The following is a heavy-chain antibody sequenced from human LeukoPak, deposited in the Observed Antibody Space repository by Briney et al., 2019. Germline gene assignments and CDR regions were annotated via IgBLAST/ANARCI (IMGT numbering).Heavy chain of an antibody. CDR3: ARGQQLVVFDP. D-gene: IGHD6-13*01. CDR2: IYYSGST. CDR1: GGSIGSGGYY. V-gene: IGHV4-31*03. Sequence: SQTLSLTCTVSGGSIGSGGYYWSWIRQHPGKGLEWIGYIYYSGSTYYNPSLKSRVTISVDTSKNQFSLKLSSVTAADTAVYYCARGQQLVVFDPWGQGTLVTVSS. J-gene: IGHJ5*02.